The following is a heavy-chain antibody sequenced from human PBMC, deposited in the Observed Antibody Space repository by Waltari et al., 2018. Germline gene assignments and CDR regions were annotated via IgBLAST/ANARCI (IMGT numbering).Heavy chain of an antibody. D-gene: IGHD6-19*01. Sequence: QVQLVQSGAEVKKPGSSVQVSCKASGGTFSSYTISWVRQAPGQGLEWMGRIIPILGIANSAQKFQVRVTITADKSTSTAYMELSSLRSEDTAVYYCARDHGIAVAGTFDPWGQGTLVTVSS. CDR2: IIPILGIA. J-gene: IGHJ5*02. V-gene: IGHV1-69*08. CDR1: GGTFSSYT. CDR3: ARDHGIAVAGTFDP.